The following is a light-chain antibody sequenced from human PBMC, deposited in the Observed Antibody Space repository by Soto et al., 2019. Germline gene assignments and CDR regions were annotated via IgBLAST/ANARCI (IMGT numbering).Light chain of an antibody. V-gene: IGLV2-23*01. J-gene: IGLJ1*01. CDR1: SSDVGSYHL. CDR2: EGS. Sequence: QCAQKQRASVAGTPGQSITISCTGTSSDVGSYHLVSSYPQHPGKAPNLMIYEGSKRPSGVSNRFSCSKSGNTASLTISGLQAEDEADYYCCSYAGSSTYVFGTGTKATVL. CDR3: CSYAGSSTYV.